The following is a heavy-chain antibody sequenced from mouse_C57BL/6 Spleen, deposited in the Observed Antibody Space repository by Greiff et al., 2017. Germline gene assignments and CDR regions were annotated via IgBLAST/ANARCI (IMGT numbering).Heavy chain of an antibody. V-gene: IGHV1-59*01. Sequence: QVQLKQPGAELVRPGPSVKLSCKASGYTFTSYWMHWVKQRPGQGLEWIGVIDPSDSYTNYNQKFKGKATLTVATSSSTAYMQLSSLTSEDSAVYYCAVGSYGSSHYAMDYWGQGTSVTVSS. CDR2: IDPSDSYT. D-gene: IGHD1-1*01. CDR3: AVGSYGSSHYAMDY. CDR1: GYTFTSYW. J-gene: IGHJ4*01.